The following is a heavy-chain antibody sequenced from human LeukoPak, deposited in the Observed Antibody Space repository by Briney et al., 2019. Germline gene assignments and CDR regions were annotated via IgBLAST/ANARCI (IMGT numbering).Heavy chain of an antibody. D-gene: IGHD1-1*01. CDR1: GFTFSSYA. CDR2: ISGSGGST. V-gene: IGHV3-23*01. J-gene: IGHJ4*02. Sequence: GGSLRLSCAASGFTFSSYAMSWVRQAPEKGRELVSAISGSGGSTYYADSVKGRFTISRDNSKNTLYLQMNSLRAEDTAVYYCAKTTLAIRYDYWGQGTLVTVSS. CDR3: AKTTLAIRYDY.